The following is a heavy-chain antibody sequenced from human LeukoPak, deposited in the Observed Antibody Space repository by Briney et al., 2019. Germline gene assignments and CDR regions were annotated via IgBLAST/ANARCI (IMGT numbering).Heavy chain of an antibody. CDR2: IYYSGST. CDR1: GGSISTYY. D-gene: IGHD2-8*02. J-gene: IGHJ3*02. Sequence: SETLSLTCTVSGGSISTYYWSWIRQPPGKGLEWIGYIYYSGSTNNNPSLKSRVTISVDTSKNQVSLKLSSVTAADTAVYYCARSVLEGGVGSTDAFDIWGQGTMVTVSS. CDR3: ARSVLEGGVGSTDAFDI. V-gene: IGHV4-59*12.